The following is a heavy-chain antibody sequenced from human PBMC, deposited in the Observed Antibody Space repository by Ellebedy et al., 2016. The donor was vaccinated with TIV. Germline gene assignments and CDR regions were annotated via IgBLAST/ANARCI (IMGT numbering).Heavy chain of an antibody. CDR3: ARVAAAGTWNDAFDI. Sequence: SQTLSLTCAVYGGSFSGYYWSWIRQPPGKGLEWIGEINHSGSTNYNPSLKSRVTISVDTSKNQFSLKLSSVTAADTAVYYCARVAAAGTWNDAFDIWGQGTMVTVSS. V-gene: IGHV4-34*01. D-gene: IGHD6-13*01. CDR2: INHSGST. J-gene: IGHJ3*02. CDR1: GGSFSGYY.